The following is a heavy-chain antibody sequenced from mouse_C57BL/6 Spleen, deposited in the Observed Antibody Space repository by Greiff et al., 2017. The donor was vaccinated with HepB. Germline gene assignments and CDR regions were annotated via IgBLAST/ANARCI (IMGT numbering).Heavy chain of an antibody. V-gene: IGHV1-5*01. CDR3: TRWGYYYGSSRDY. D-gene: IGHD1-1*01. J-gene: IGHJ2*01. Sequence: VHVKQSGTVLARPGASVKMSCKTSGYTFTSYWMHWVKQRPGQGLEWIGAIYPGNSDTSYNQKFKGKAKLTAVTSASTAYMELSSLTNEDSAVYYCTRWGYYYGSSRDYWGQGTTLTVSS. CDR1: GYTFTSYW. CDR2: IYPGNSDT.